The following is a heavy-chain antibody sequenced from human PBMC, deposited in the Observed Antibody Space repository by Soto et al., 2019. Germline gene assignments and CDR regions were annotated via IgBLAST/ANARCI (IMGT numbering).Heavy chain of an antibody. D-gene: IGHD3-22*01. Sequence: PSETLSLTCSVSGDSISNSRFYWAWIRQPPGEGLEWIGSIYHTGNAYYNPSLKSRVTISVDTSKNQFSLKLTSVTAADTALYYCARDYFYSSDYTPNWFDPWGQGTLVTVSS. J-gene: IGHJ5*02. V-gene: IGHV4-39*01. CDR3: ARDYFYSSDYTPNWFDP. CDR1: GDSISNSRFY. CDR2: IYHTGNA.